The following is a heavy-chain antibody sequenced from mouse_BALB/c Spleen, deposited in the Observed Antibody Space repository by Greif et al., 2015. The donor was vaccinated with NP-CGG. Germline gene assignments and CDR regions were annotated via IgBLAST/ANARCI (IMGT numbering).Heavy chain of an antibody. V-gene: IGHV1S81*02. J-gene: IGHJ3*01. CDR1: GYTFTSYW. CDR2: INPSNGRT. D-gene: IGHD1-2*01. Sequence: QVQLKESGAELVKPGASVKLSCKASGYTFTSYWMHWVKQRPGQGLEWIGGINPSNGRTNYNEKFKSKATLIVDKSSSTAYMQLSSLTSEDSAVYYCARPSYYGYGWFAYWGQGTLVTVSA. CDR3: ARPSYYGYGWFAY.